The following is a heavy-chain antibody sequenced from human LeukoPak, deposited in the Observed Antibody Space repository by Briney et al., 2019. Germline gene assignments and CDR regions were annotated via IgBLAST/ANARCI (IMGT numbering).Heavy chain of an antibody. CDR1: AGTFSIYA. CDR3: ARGACDDSSGQGV. D-gene: IGHD3-22*01. Sequence: SVNVSCTSSAGTFSIYANSRVRHPPAQGLEWMGMIIPIFGIANYAQKVQGRVTITANKSMSTDYMELSSLRSDDTAGYYCARGACDDSSGQGVWGQGTLVTVSS. J-gene: IGHJ4*02. V-gene: IGHV1-69*04. CDR2: IIPIFGIA.